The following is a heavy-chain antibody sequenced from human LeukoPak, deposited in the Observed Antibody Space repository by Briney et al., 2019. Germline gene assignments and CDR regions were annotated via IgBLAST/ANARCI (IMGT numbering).Heavy chain of an antibody. CDR1: GGSISSSSYY. V-gene: IGHV4-39*07. Sequence: SETLSLTCTVSGGSISSSSYYWGWIRQPPGKGLEWIGSIYYSGSTYYNPSLKSRVTISVDTSKNQFSLKLSSVTAADTAVYYCARVVLRFLEWLPLRGPFDPWGQGTLVTVSS. J-gene: IGHJ5*02. CDR3: ARVVLRFLEWLPLRGPFDP. CDR2: IYYSGST. D-gene: IGHD3-3*01.